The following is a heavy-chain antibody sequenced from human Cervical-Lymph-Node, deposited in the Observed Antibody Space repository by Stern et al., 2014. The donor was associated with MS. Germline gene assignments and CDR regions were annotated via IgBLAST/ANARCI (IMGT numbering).Heavy chain of an antibody. J-gene: IGHJ4*02. Sequence: QVTLRESGPTLVKPTQTLTLTCTFSGFSLNSRGVGVGWIRQPPGKALEWLALIYWDDDKRYSPSLKSSLTITKDASKTQVVLTMTNMDPVDTATYYCAHTLITLDRGVPFDYWGQGTLVIVSS. CDR3: AHTLITLDRGVPFDY. D-gene: IGHD3-10*01. CDR1: GFSLNSRGVG. V-gene: IGHV2-5*02. CDR2: IYWDDDK.